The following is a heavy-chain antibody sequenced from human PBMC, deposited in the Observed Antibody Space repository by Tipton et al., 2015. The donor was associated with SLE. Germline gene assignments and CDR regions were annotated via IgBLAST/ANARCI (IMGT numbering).Heavy chain of an antibody. CDR3: ARHGVDTGLASFDP. Sequence: LSLTCTVSGGSISSSNYFWGWIRQPPGKGLEWIGSIFYSGSTYYNPSLKSRVTISVDTSNNQFSLKVSSVTAADTAVYYCARHGVDTGLASFDPWGQGTLVTVSS. CDR1: GGSISSSNYF. D-gene: IGHD5-18*01. J-gene: IGHJ5*02. V-gene: IGHV4-39*01. CDR2: IFYSGST.